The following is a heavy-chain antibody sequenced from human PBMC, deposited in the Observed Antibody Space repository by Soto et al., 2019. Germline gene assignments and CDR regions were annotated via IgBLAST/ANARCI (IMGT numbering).Heavy chain of an antibody. Sequence: QVQLVQSGAEVKKPGASVKVSCKASGYTFTSYYMHWVRQAPGQGLEWMGIINPSGGSTSYAQKFQGRVTMTRDTSTSTVYMELSSLSSEDTAVYYCARGGGYCSGGSCAPGSYWGQGTLVTVSS. D-gene: IGHD2-15*01. CDR1: GYTFTSYY. CDR2: INPSGGST. V-gene: IGHV1-46*01. J-gene: IGHJ4*02. CDR3: ARGGGYCSGGSCAPGSY.